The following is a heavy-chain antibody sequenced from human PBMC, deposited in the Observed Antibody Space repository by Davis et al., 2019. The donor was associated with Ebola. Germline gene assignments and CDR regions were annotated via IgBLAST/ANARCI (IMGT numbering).Heavy chain of an antibody. CDR1: GGTFSSYA. D-gene: IGHD3-9*01. V-gene: IGHV1-24*01. CDR2: FDPEDGET. J-gene: IGHJ4*02. CDR3: ATRLRYFDWLPKIDY. Sequence: AASVKVSCKASGGTFSSYAISWVRQAPGKGLEWMGGFDPEDGETIYAQKFQGRVTMTEDTSTDTAYMELSSLRSEDTAVYYCATRLRYFDWLPKIDYWGQGTLVTVSS.